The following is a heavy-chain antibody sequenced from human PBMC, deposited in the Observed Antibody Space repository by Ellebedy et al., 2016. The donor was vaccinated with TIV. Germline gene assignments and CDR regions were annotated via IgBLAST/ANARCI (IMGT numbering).Heavy chain of an antibody. D-gene: IGHD4-17*01. CDR3: ARARYGAYRYFDL. Sequence: GSLRLSCTVSGGSIGGEYWSWIRQPPGKGLEYIGYMYYSGVSNYNPSLKSRVTISMDTSKTQFSLKLSSVTTADTAVYYCARARYGAYRYFDLWGRGTLVTVSS. J-gene: IGHJ2*01. CDR1: GGSIGGEY. V-gene: IGHV4-59*01. CDR2: MYYSGVS.